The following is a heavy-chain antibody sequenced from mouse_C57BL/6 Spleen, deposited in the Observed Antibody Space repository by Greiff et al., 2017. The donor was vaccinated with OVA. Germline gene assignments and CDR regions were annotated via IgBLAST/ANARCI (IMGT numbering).Heavy chain of an antibody. CDR1: GYTFTDYE. CDR3: TRSGGYDLYFDV. CDR2: IDPETGGT. Sequence: QVQLQQSGAELVRPGASVTLSCKASGYTFTDYEMHWVKQTPVHGLEWIGAIDPETGGTAYNQKFKGKAILTADKSSSTAYMELRSLTSEDSAVYDCTRSGGYDLYFDVWGTGTTVTVSS. V-gene: IGHV1-15*01. J-gene: IGHJ1*03. D-gene: IGHD2-2*01.